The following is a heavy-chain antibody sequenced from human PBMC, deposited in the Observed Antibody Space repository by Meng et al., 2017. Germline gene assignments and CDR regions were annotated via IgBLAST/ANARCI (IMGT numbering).Heavy chain of an antibody. V-gene: IGHV3-15*01. Sequence: LSLTCAASRFTFSNALMSWVRQAPGKGLEWVGRIKSKTDGGTTDYAAPVKGRFTISRDDSKNTLYLQMNSLKTEDTAVYYCTTDTHGAYYYDSSGYYRFLDYWGQGTLVTVSS. J-gene: IGHJ4*02. CDR1: RFTFSNAL. D-gene: IGHD3-22*01. CDR2: IKSKTDGGTT. CDR3: TTDTHGAYYYDSSGYYRFLDY.